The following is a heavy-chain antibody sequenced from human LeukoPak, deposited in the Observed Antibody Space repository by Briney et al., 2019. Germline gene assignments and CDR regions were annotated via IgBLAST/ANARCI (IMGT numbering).Heavy chain of an antibody. CDR3: ARGPQYCSSTSCYRGYFDY. V-gene: IGHV4-34*01. CDR1: GGSFSGYY. Sequence: SETLSLTCAVYGGSFSGYYWSWIRQPPGKGLEWIGEINHSGSTNYNPSLKSRVTISVDTSKNQFSLKLSSVTAADTAVYYCARGPQYCSSTSCYRGYFDYWGQGTLVTVSS. D-gene: IGHD2-2*01. J-gene: IGHJ4*02. CDR2: INHSGST.